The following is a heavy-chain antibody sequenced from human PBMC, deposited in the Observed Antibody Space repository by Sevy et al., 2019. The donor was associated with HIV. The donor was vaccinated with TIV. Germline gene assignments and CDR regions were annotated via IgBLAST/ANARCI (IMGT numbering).Heavy chain of an antibody. CDR3: GRETDNIASCLDH. CDR2: IGYDGSNK. CDR1: GFTPSTYG. V-gene: IGHV3-33*01. Sequence: GGSLRLSCAGSGFTPSTYGMHWVRQAPGKGLEWVAVIGYDGSNKYYADSVKGRFTISRDNSKNTLFLQMDSLTVEDTAVYYRGRETDNIASCLDHWGQGTLVTVSS. J-gene: IGHJ5*02. D-gene: IGHD1-1*01.